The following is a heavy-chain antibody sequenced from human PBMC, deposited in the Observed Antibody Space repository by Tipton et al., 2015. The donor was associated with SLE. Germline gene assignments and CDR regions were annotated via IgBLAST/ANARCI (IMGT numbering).Heavy chain of an antibody. Sequence: GLVKPSETLSLTCTVSGDSISGHYRSWIRQPPGKGLEWIGYIYDSGSTSYNPSLKSRVTISEDTSKQQFSLKLTSLTAADTAVYYCARDAPLTNDYVRFDHWGQGTQVTVSS. J-gene: IGHJ4*02. CDR1: GDSISGHY. D-gene: IGHD4-17*01. CDR2: IYDSGST. CDR3: ARDAPLTNDYVRFDH. V-gene: IGHV4-59*11.